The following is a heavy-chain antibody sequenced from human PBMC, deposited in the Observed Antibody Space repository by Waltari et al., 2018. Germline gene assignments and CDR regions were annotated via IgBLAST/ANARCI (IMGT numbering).Heavy chain of an antibody. Sequence: QLQLQESGPGLVKPSETLSLTCTVSGGSISSSSYYWCWIRQPPGKGLEWIGSIYYSGSTYYNPSLKSRVTISVDTSKNQFSLKLSSVTAADTAVYYCARSTITMVRGVIRDAFDIWGQGTMVTVSS. D-gene: IGHD3-10*01. CDR2: IYYSGST. V-gene: IGHV4-39*07. CDR1: GGSISSSSYY. J-gene: IGHJ3*02. CDR3: ARSTITMVRGVIRDAFDI.